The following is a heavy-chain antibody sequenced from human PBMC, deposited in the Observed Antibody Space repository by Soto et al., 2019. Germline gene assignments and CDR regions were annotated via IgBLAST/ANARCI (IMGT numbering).Heavy chain of an antibody. CDR1: GFTFSSYG. Sequence: GGSLRLSCAASGFTFSSYGMHWVRQAPGKGLEWVAVIWYDGSNKYYADSVKGRFTISRDNSKNMVYLQMKSLRAEDTAVYYCARHLGEGYFDYWGQGTLVTVSS. J-gene: IGHJ4*02. CDR3: ARHLGEGYFDY. CDR2: IWYDGSNK. V-gene: IGHV3-33*01.